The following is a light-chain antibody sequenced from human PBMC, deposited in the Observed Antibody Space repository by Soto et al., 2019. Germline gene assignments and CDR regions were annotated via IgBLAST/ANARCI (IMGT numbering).Light chain of an antibody. J-gene: IGKJ4*01. CDR2: GAS. V-gene: IGKV3-15*01. CDR3: QQYNNWPLT. CDR1: QSVSSN. Sequence: EIVMTQSPATLSVSPEERATLSCRASQSVSSNLAWYQQKAGQAPRLLIYGASTRATGIPARFSGSGSGTEFTLTISSLQSEDFAVYYCQQYNNWPLTFGGGTKVEIK.